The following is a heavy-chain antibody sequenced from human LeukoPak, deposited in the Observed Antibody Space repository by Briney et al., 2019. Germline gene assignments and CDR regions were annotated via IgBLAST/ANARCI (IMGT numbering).Heavy chain of an antibody. J-gene: IGHJ4*02. Sequence: GGSLRLSCAASGFTFSNALMTWVRQAPGKGLEWVSDISGSGASTFYADSVKGRFTFSRDNSKNTLFLQMNSLRADDTAVYYCAKNLQAGFDYWGQGTLVTVSS. V-gene: IGHV3-23*01. CDR1: GFTFSNAL. CDR3: AKNLQAGFDY. CDR2: ISGSGAST. D-gene: IGHD6-13*01.